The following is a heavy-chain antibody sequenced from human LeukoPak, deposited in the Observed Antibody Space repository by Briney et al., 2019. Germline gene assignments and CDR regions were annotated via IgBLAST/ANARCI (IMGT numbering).Heavy chain of an antibody. V-gene: IGHV3-23*01. D-gene: IGHD2-15*01. Sequence: GGSLRLSCAASGFTFSSYAMSWVRQAPGKGLEWVSAISGSGGSTYYADSVKGRFTISRDNSKNTLYLQMNSLRAEDTAVYYCAKDRDFVASYYYGMDVWGQGTTVTVSS. CDR3: AKDRDFVASYYYGMDV. CDR1: GFTFSSYA. CDR2: ISGSGGST. J-gene: IGHJ6*02.